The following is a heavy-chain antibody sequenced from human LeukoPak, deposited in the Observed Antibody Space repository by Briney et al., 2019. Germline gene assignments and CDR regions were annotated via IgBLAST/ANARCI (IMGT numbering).Heavy chain of an antibody. Sequence: SETLSLTCTVSGGSISSSSYYWGWIRQPPGKGLKWIGSIYYSGSTYYNPSLKNRVTISVDTSKNQFSLKLTSVTAADTAVYYCARSWFSTGPADYWGQGTLVTVSS. J-gene: IGHJ4*02. CDR3: ARSWFSTGPADY. D-gene: IGHD6-13*01. CDR2: IYYSGST. CDR1: GGSISSSSYY. V-gene: IGHV4-39*01.